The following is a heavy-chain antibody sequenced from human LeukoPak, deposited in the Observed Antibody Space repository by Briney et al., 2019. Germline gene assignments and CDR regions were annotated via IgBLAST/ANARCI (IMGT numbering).Heavy chain of an antibody. Sequence: PSETLSHTCTVSGGSINNYYCSWIRQSAGKGLEWIGRIYTSGSTNYNPSLESRVTMSVDTSKNQFSLNLSSVTAADTAVYFCARGGRQQLVNLWGQETLVTVSP. CDR2: IYTSGST. D-gene: IGHD6-13*01. V-gene: IGHV4-4*07. CDR3: ARGGRQQLVNL. CDR1: GGSINNYY. J-gene: IGHJ4*02.